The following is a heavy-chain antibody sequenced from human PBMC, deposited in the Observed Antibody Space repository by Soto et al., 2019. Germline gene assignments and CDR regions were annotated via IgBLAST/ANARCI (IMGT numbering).Heavy chain of an antibody. D-gene: IGHD3-3*01. CDR1: GDSHY. Sequence: QAQLRESGPGLVKPSETLSLTCTFSGDSHYWVWVRQPPGKGLEWIGSVCYSGSTCSRGTTYYNPSHKGRITISVQTSENQLSLTLKFVTAADTAVYYCASGTSYDAPTGFYTNYYMDLWGRGTTVTVSS. J-gene: IGHJ6*03. CDR3: ASGTSYDAPTGFYTNYYMDL. CDR2: VCYSGST. V-gene: IGHV4-39*01.